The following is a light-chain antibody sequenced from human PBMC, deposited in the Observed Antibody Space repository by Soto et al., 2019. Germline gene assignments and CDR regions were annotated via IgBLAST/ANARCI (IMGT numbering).Light chain of an antibody. J-gene: IGKJ1*01. V-gene: IGKV1-39*01. CDR1: QSISSF. Sequence: DIQMTQSPSSLSASVGDRVTITCRARQSISSFLTWYQQKAGKAPKLLIYAASSLQSGVPSRFSGSGSGTDFTLTVSSLQPEDFASYYCQQSFSTPPTFGQGTKVDIK. CDR2: AAS. CDR3: QQSFSTPPT.